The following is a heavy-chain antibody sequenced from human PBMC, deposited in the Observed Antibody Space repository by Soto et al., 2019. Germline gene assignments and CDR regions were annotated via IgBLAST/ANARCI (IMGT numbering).Heavy chain of an antibody. D-gene: IGHD3-16*01. V-gene: IGHV4-30-4*01. CDR3: AREGGESSDGLYYFDS. CDR2: IYYSGNT. CDR1: GGSTSSDNY. Sequence: QVQLQESGPGLVKPSQTLSLTCTVSGGSTSSDNYWSWIRQPPGKGLEWIGHIYYSGNTDYNPSLKSRLAISIDTSKNQFSLKLSSMTAADTAVYFCAREGGESSDGLYYFDSWGQGSLVTVSS. J-gene: IGHJ4*02.